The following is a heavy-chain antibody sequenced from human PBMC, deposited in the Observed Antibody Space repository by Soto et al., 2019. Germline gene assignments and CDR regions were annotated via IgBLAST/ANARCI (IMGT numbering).Heavy chain of an antibody. Sequence: GGSLRLSCAASGFTFSSYGMHWVRQAPGKGLEWVAVISYDGSNKYYADSVKGRFTISRDNSKNTLYLQMNSLRAEDTAVYYCAKTLHYYDSSGYYYKYYFDYWGQGTLVTVSS. CDR1: GFTFSSYG. CDR3: AKTLHYYDSSGYYYKYYFDY. V-gene: IGHV3-30*18. J-gene: IGHJ4*02. CDR2: ISYDGSNK. D-gene: IGHD3-22*01.